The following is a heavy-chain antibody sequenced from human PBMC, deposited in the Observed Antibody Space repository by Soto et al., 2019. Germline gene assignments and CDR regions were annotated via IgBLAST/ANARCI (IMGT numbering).Heavy chain of an antibody. CDR3: ARRSFSSGWDFDY. CDR1: GYTFTDYY. Sequence: ASVKVSCKASGYTFTDYYMHWVRQAPGQGLEWMGWINPKTGGTNYVQKFQGRVTMTRDTSTSTVYMELSSLRSEDTAVYYCARRSFSSGWDFDYWGQGTLVTV. J-gene: IGHJ4*02. D-gene: IGHD6-19*01. CDR2: INPKTGGT. V-gene: IGHV1-2*02.